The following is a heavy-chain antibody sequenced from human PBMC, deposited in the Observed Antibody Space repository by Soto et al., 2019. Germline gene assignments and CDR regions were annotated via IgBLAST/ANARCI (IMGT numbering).Heavy chain of an antibody. V-gene: IGHV4-31*01. D-gene: IGHD6-6*01. CDR2: IYYSGNT. CDR1: GGSISGGDYY. Sequence: QVQLQESGPGLVKPSQTLSLTCTVSGGSISGGDYYLNWLRQHPGKGLEWIGYIYYSGNTQYNPSLRSPVSISIDTSKNLSSLKLTSVTAAATAVYFCARAEPDGRPVVPDYWGQGTLVIVSS. CDR3: ARAEPDGRPVVPDY. J-gene: IGHJ4*02.